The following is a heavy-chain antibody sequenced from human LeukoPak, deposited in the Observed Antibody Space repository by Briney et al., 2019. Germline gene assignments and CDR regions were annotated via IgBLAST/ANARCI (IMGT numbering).Heavy chain of an antibody. CDR2: INPSGGST. Sequence: ASVKVPCKASGYTLTSYYMHWVRQAPGQGLEWMGVINPSGGSTSYAQKFQGRVTMTRDTSTSTVYMELSSLRSEDTAVYYCARAPGYCSGGSCSWFDYWGQGTLVTVSS. J-gene: IGHJ4*02. CDR1: GYTLTSYY. V-gene: IGHV1-46*01. D-gene: IGHD2-15*01. CDR3: ARAPGYCSGGSCSWFDY.